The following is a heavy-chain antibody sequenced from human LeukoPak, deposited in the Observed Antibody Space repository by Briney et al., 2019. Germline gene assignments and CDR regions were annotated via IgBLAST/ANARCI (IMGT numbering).Heavy chain of an antibody. V-gene: IGHV3-23*01. D-gene: IGHD6-6*01. CDR3: AKDPSIAAYDAFDI. CDR2: ISGSGGST. J-gene: IGHJ3*02. CDR1: GLNLSCYA. Sequence: GGSLRLSCAASGLNLSCYAVSWVPPAPGKGLECVSAISGSGGSTYYVHSVKGRFTISRDNSKITLYVQTNSLRAEDTAVYYCAKDPSIAAYDAFDIWGQGTMVTVSS.